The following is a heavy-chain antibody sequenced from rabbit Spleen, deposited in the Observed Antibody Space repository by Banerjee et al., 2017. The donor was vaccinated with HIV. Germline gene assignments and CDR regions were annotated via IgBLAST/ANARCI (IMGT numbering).Heavy chain of an antibody. J-gene: IGHJ2*01. V-gene: IGHV1S40*01. CDR2: IDTGFGGTT. CDR1: GFSFSTTYY. D-gene: IGHD1-1*01. CDR3: ARNYVNVFDP. Sequence: QSLEESGGGLVQPEGYLTLACTASGFSFSTTYYMCWVRQAPGKGLEWIACIDTGFGGTTYYASWAKGRFPVSKTSSTTVTLQMTSLTAADTATYFCARNYVNVFDPWGPGTLVTVS.